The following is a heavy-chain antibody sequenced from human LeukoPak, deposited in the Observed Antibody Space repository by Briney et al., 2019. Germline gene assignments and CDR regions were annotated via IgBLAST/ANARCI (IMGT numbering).Heavy chain of an antibody. Sequence: GGSLRLSCAASGFTFSSYAMSWVRQAPGKGLEWVSAISGSGGSTYYADSVKGRFTISRDNSKNTLYLQMNSLRAEDTAVYYCAKKFGSRGYSGYGDYFDYWGQGTLVTVSS. D-gene: IGHD5-12*01. CDR1: GFTFSSYA. J-gene: IGHJ4*02. CDR2: ISGSGGST. V-gene: IGHV3-23*01. CDR3: AKKFGSRGYSGYGDYFDY.